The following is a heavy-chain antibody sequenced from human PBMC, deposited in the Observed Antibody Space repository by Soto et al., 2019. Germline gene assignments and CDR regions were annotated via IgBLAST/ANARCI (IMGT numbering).Heavy chain of an antibody. CDR3: ARGGDGYNGIDY. D-gene: IGHD5-12*01. CDR1: GGTFSSYA. Sequence: ASVKVSCKASGGTFSSYAISWVRQAPGQGLEWMGGIIPIFGTANYAQKFQGRVTMTTDTSTSTAYMELRSLRSDDTAVYYCARGGDGYNGIDYWGQGALVTVSS. CDR2: IIPIFGTA. V-gene: IGHV1-69*05. J-gene: IGHJ4*02.